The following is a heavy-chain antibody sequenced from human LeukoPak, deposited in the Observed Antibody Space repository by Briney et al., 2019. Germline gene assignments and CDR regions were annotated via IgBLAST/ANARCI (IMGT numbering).Heavy chain of an antibody. CDR3: ARTYNWNYYFDY. CDR1: GGSFSGYY. J-gene: IGHJ4*02. CDR2: INHSGST. D-gene: IGHD1-7*01. Sequence: SETLSLTCAVYGGSFSGYYWSWIRQPPGKGLEWIGEINHSGSTNYNPSLKSRVTISVDTSKNQFSLKLSSVTAADTAVYYCARTYNWNYYFDYWGQGTLVTVSS. V-gene: IGHV4-34*01.